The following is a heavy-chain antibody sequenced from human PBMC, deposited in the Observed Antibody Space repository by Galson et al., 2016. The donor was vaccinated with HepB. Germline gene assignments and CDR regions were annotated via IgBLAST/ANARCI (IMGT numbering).Heavy chain of an antibody. V-gene: IGHV1-69*13. CDR1: GGTLSSYA. Sequence: SVKVSCKASGGTLSSYALNWVRQAPGQGLEWMGGIIPMFGTLQSAQKFQGRVTITADESTGTAYMELNSLRSEDTAVYYCARDVTGYSGFFDYWGQGTLVTVSS. CDR2: IIPMFGTL. J-gene: IGHJ4*02. D-gene: IGHD5-12*01. CDR3: ARDVTGYSGFFDY.